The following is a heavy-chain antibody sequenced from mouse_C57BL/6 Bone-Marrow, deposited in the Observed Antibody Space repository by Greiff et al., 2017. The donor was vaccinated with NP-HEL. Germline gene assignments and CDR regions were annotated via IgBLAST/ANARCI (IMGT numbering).Heavy chain of an antibody. Sequence: EVKLVESGGGLVKPGGSLKLSCAASGFTFSSYAMSWVRQTPEKRLEWVATISDGGSYTNYPDNVQGRFTITRDNAKNNLYLQMSHLKSEDTAMYYCARVGYDGGFAYWGQGTLVTVSA. D-gene: IGHD2-2*01. CDR3: ARVGYDGGFAY. CDR2: ISDGGSYT. J-gene: IGHJ3*01. V-gene: IGHV5-4*03. CDR1: GFTFSSYA.